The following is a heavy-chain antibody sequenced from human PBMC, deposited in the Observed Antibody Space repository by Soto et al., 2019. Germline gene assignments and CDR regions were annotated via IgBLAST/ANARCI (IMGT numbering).Heavy chain of an antibody. CDR3: VKAGGQYSRGYALDY. V-gene: IGHV3-23*01. J-gene: IGHJ4*02. Sequence: EVQLLEAGGGLAQPVGSLRLTCVASGITFSRYAMSWVRQAPGKGLEWVSGISGSGDKADFADSVKGRFTISRDNYKNTLHLQMNSLRVEDTAVYYCVKAGGQYSRGYALDYWGQGTLVTVSS. CDR2: ISGSGDKA. CDR1: GITFSRYA. D-gene: IGHD3-22*01.